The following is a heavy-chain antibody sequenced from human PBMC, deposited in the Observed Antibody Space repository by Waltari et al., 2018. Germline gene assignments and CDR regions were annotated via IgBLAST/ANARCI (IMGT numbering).Heavy chain of an antibody. V-gene: IGHV3-7*01. CDR2: INGDGSVK. CDR3: ARIGYSSSSTDY. CDR1: GFTFSVYW. J-gene: IGHJ4*02. D-gene: IGHD6-6*01. Sequence: EVQLVESGGGLVQSGGSLRLSCETSGFTFSVYWMSWVRQAPGKGLEWVANINGDGSVKYYVDSGKGRFAVARDNAKISVYLQMNSLRGDDTAVYYCARIGYSSSSTDYWGQGTLVTVSS.